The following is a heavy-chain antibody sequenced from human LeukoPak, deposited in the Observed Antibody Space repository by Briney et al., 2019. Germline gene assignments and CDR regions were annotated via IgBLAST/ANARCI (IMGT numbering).Heavy chain of an antibody. V-gene: IGHV3-23*01. CDR3: AKDGDDCGTTRCYCDY. J-gene: IGHJ4*02. Sequence: PGGSLRLSCAASGFTFSSYAMHWVRQAPGKGLEWVSGISGSGESTDYADSVKGRFTISRDNSKNTLFLQMNSLRAEDKAVYYCAKDGDDCGTTRCYCDYWGQGTLVTVSS. CDR1: GFTFSSYA. CDR2: ISGSGEST. D-gene: IGHD2-2*01.